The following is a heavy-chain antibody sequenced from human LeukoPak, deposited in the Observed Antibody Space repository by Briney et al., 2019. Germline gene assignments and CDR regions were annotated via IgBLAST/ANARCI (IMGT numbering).Heavy chain of an antibody. V-gene: IGHV1-69*06. J-gene: IGHJ4*02. CDR3: ATTIFGVVNPFDY. CDR2: IIPIFGTA. D-gene: IGHD3-3*01. CDR1: AGTFSSYA. Sequence: SVKVSCKASAGTFSSYAISWVRQAPGQGLEWMGGIIPIFGTANYAQKFQGRVTITADTSTDTAYMELSSLRSEDTAVYYCATTIFGVVNPFDYWGQGTLVTVSS.